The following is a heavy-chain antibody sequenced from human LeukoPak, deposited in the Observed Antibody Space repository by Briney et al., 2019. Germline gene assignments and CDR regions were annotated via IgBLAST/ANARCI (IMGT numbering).Heavy chain of an antibody. CDR2: TYYRSKWYN. Sequence: SQTLSLTCAISGDSVSSNSAAWNWIRQSPSRGLEWRGRTYYRSKWYNDYAVAVKSRITKNQDTSKNQFSLQLNSLTPEDTAVYYCARDRQTSSGPRVTYYYYYYMDVWGKGTTVTVSS. CDR1: GDSVSSNSAA. V-gene: IGHV6-1*01. J-gene: IGHJ6*03. D-gene: IGHD4-11*01. CDR3: ARDRQTSSGPRVTYYYYYYMDV.